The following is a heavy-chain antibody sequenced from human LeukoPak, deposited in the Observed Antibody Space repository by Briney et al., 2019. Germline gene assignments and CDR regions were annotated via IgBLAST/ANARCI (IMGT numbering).Heavy chain of an antibody. CDR3: AKGGRHGHSSYERGYFDF. CDR1: GFTFSNYD. V-gene: IGHV3-30*02. Sequence: GASLRLSCAASGFTFSNYDMHWVRQHPGEGMEWLAFIQYSGSKKYYVDSVEGRLTISRDNSKNTLYVQMNSLRTEDTAVYYCAKGGRHGHSSYERGYFDFWGQGTLVTVSS. J-gene: IGHJ4*02. CDR2: IQYSGSKK. D-gene: IGHD5-12*01.